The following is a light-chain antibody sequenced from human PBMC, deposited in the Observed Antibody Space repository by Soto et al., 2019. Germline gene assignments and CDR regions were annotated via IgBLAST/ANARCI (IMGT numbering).Light chain of an antibody. Sequence: PSTLSGSVGDRVTITCRASQTISIWLSWHQHKPRKAPKILRWKASTLKIGVPSRFSGSGSATEFTLTISRLEPEDFAVYAGQQYGRAPSTFGRGTRLEI. CDR2: KAS. V-gene: IGKV1-5*03. J-gene: IGKJ5*01. CDR3: QQYGRAPST. CDR1: QTISIW.